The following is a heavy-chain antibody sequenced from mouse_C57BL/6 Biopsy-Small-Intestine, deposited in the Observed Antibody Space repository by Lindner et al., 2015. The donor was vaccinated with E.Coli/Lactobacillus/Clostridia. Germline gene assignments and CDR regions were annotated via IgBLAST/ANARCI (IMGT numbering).Heavy chain of an antibody. CDR2: INPSTGGT. J-gene: IGHJ2*01. CDR1: GYSFTGNY. Sequence: VQLQESGPELVKSGASVRISCKASGYSFTGNYLNWVKQSPEKSLEWIGEINPSTGGTTYNQKFRAKATLTMDKSSSTAYMQFKSLTSEDSAVYYCARREVYYFDYWGQGTTLTVSS. CDR3: ARREVYYFDY. V-gene: IGHV1-42*01.